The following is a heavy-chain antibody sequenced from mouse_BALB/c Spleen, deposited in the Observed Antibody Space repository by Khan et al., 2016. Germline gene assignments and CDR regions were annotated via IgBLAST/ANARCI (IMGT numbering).Heavy chain of an antibody. V-gene: IGHV2-5-1*01. J-gene: IGHJ3*01. Sequence: QVQLQQSGPSLVQPSQSLSITCTVTGFSLTTYVVHWVRQSPGKGLEWLGVIWRGGNTDYNAAFMSRLRITKDNSKSQVFFKMNSLQADDTAIYYCAIVDCSDSDGAWFAYWGQGSLVTVSA. CDR1: GFSLTTYV. CDR2: IWRGGNT. CDR3: AIVDCSDSDGAWFAY. D-gene: IGHD2-12*01.